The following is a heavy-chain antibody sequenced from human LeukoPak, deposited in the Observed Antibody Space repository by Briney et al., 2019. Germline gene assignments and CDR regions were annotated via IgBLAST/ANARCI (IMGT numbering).Heavy chain of an antibody. V-gene: IGHV4-59*01. CDR1: GGSISSYY. Sequence: KTSETLSLTCTVSGGSISSYYWSWIRQPPGKGLEWIGYIYHSGSTNYNPSLKSRVTTSVDTSKNQFSLKLSSVTAADTAVYYCARDLISYYYHSRVDAFDIWGQGTMVTVSS. CDR2: IYHSGST. CDR3: ARDLISYYYHSRVDAFDI. J-gene: IGHJ3*02. D-gene: IGHD3-22*01.